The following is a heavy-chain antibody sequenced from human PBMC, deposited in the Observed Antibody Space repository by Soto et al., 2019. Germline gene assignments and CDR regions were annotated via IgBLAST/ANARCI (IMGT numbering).Heavy chain of an antibody. CDR3: ARDLRGHYGP. D-gene: IGHD4-17*01. V-gene: IGHV3-21*06. Sequence: GSLRLSCLGSGFTFINFNMIWFRQAPVKGLEWVSSVSGSSSYIYYADSVKGRFTVSRDNANNLVFLQMNGLRPEDTAMYYCARDLRGHYGPWGQGTMVTVSS. CDR2: VSGSSSYI. CDR1: GFTFINFN. J-gene: IGHJ3*01.